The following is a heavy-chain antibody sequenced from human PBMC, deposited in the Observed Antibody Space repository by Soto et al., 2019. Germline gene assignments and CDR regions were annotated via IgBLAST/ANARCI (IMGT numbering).Heavy chain of an antibody. J-gene: IGHJ4*02. Sequence: PGGSLRLSCSASGFTFSSYAMHWVRQAPGKGLEYVSAISSNGGSTYYADSVKGRFTISRDNSTSTAYMELSSLRSEDTAVYYCARESSSSAFDYWGQGTLVTVS. CDR2: ISSNGGST. D-gene: IGHD6-6*01. CDR1: GFTFSSYA. V-gene: IGHV3-64*04. CDR3: ARESSSSAFDY.